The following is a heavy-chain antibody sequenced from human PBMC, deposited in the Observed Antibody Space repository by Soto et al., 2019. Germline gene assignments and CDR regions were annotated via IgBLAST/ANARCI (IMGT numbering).Heavy chain of an antibody. CDR1: GGSISSGGYY. J-gene: IGHJ4*02. V-gene: IGHV2-5*08. CDR3: AHIGSGWYYFDY. CDR2: IYWDDDK. D-gene: IGHD6-19*01. Sequence: TLSLTCTVSGGSISSGGYYWSWIRQPPGKALEWLALIYWDDDKRYSPSLKSRLTITKDTSKNQVVLTMTNMDPVDTATYYCAHIGSGWYYFDYWGQGTLVTVSS.